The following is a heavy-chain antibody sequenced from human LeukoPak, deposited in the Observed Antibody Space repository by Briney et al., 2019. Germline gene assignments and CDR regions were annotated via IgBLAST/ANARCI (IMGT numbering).Heavy chain of an antibody. J-gene: IGHJ6*03. V-gene: IGHV4-61*02. D-gene: IGHD2-21*01. Sequence: SQTLSLTCTVSGASISSGSYYWSWIRQPAGKGLEWIGRIYTSGNTNYNPSLKSRVAISIDTSKNQFSLKLSSVTAAGTAVYYCAREPADPGHLVVLAVVGCMDVWGNGTTVTVSS. CDR2: IYTSGNT. CDR1: GASISSGSYY. CDR3: AREPADPGHLVVLAVVGCMDV.